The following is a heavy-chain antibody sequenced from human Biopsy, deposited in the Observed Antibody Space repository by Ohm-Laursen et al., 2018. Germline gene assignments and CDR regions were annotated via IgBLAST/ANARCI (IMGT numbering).Heavy chain of an antibody. V-gene: IGHV2-5*02. CDR3: AHSAGSDGFNVDFDY. CDR2: VYWDDDK. Sequence: TQTLTLTFTFSGFSLNTGGVGVGWIRQPPGKALQWLALVYWDDDKRYSPTLKNRLTITKDTSQNQVVLTMTNMEPVDTGTYYCAHSAGSDGFNVDFDYWGQGPRSPSPQ. CDR1: GFSLNTGGVG. J-gene: IGHJ4*02. D-gene: IGHD5-24*01.